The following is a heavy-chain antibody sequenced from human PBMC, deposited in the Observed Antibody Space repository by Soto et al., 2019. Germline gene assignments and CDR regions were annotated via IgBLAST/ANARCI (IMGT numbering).Heavy chain of an antibody. D-gene: IGHD3-3*01. J-gene: IGHJ6*03. CDR1: GFTFSSYW. V-gene: IGHV3-7*01. CDR3: ARLDYDSFPYYYYYYMDV. CDR2: IKQDGSEK. Sequence: SLRLSCAASGFTFSSYWMSWVRQAPGKGLEWVANIKQDGSEKYYVDSVKGRFTISRDNAKNSLYLQMNSLRAEDTAVYYCARLDYDSFPYYYYYYMDVWGKGTTVTSP.